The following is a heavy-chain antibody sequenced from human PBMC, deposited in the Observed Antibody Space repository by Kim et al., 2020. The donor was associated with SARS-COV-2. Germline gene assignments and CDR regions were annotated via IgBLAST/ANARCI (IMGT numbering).Heavy chain of an antibody. Sequence: ASVKVSCKASGYSFTSYDINWVRQAAGQGLEWLGWMNPNSGNTGYAQKFQGRVTMTSNTSISTVYMELSSLKSEDTAVYYCARARGYYYDYVWKSFRFGPADSWGQGTRVTVS. CDR2: MNPNSGNT. CDR1: GYSFTSYD. J-gene: IGHJ4*02. D-gene: IGHD3-16*02. V-gene: IGHV1-8*01. CDR3: ARARGYYYDYVWKSFRFGPADS.